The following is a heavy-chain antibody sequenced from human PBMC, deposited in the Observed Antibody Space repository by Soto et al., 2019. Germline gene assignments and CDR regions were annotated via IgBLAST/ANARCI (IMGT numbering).Heavy chain of an antibody. Sequence: GASVKVSCKASGGTFSSYAISWVRQAPGQGLEWMGGIIPIFGTANYAQKFQGRVTITADESTSTAYMELSSLRSEDTAVYYCATWFGGFEGSEWFDPWGQGTLVTVSS. CDR1: GGTFSSYA. V-gene: IGHV1-69*13. CDR2: IIPIFGTA. J-gene: IGHJ5*02. D-gene: IGHD3-10*01. CDR3: ATWFGGFEGSEWFDP.